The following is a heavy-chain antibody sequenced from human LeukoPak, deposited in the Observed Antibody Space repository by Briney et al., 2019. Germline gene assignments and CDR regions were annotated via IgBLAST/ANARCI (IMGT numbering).Heavy chain of an antibody. CDR3: AREIRNGIAVRPELQDP. D-gene: IGHD6-6*01. CDR1: GYTFTGYY. V-gene: IGHV1-2*02. Sequence: GASVKVSCKASGYTFTGYYMHWVRQAPGQGLEWMGWINPNSGGTNYAQKFQGRVTMTRDTSISTAYMELSRLRSDDTAVYYCAREIRNGIAVRPELQDPWGQGTLVTVSS. J-gene: IGHJ5*02. CDR2: INPNSGGT.